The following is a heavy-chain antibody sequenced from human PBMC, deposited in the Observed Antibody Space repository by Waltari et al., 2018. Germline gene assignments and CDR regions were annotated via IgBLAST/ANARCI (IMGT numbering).Heavy chain of an antibody. CDR3: ARADVRLIDY. CDR1: GGSISSGGYY. CDR2: IYYSGST. Sequence: QVQLQESGPGLVKPSQTLSLTCTVPGGSISSGGYYWSWIRQHPGKGLAWIGYIYYSGSTHYNPSLKSRVTISVDTSKNQFSLKLSSVTAADTAVYYCARADVRLIDYWGQGTLVTVSS. V-gene: IGHV4-31*03. J-gene: IGHJ4*02.